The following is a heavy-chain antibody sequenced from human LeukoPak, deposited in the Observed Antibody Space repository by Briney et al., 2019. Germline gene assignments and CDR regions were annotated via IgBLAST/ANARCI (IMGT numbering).Heavy chain of an antibody. J-gene: IGHJ6*03. Sequence: PGGSLRLSCAASGFTFSSYGMHWVRQAPGKGLEWVSYISSSSSTIYYADSVKGRFTISRDNAKNSLYLQMNSLRAEDTAVYYCARFVTTSYYYYMDVWGKGTTVTVSS. CDR1: GFTFSSYG. CDR3: ARFVTTSYYYYMDV. CDR2: ISSSSSTI. D-gene: IGHD4-17*01. V-gene: IGHV3-48*01.